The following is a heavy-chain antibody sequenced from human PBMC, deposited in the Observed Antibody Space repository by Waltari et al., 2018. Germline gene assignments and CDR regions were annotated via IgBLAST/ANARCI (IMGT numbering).Heavy chain of an antibody. CDR1: GFTFSTSW. CDR3: ARAGYLGAFDI. Sequence: EVQLVESGGGLVQPGGSLRLSCTGSGFTFSTSWIHWVRQAPGKGLVWVSRVNDDGTSTIYADSVKSRCTISKDNARNTVYLQMTGLVAEDTALYYCARAGYLGAFDIWGQGTMVIVSS. D-gene: IGHD3-10*01. CDR2: VNDDGTST. J-gene: IGHJ3*02. V-gene: IGHV3-74*01.